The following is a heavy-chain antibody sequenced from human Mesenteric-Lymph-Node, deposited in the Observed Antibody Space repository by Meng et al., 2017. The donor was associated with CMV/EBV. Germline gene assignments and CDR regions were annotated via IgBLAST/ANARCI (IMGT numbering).Heavy chain of an antibody. CDR2: ISAYNGNT. CDR1: GYIFTSYD. CDR3: ARGLRPGVSSRPLNYFDY. Sequence: ASVKVSCKASGYIFTSYDVTWVRQAPVQGLEWKGWISAYNGNTNYAQKIQGRVTLTTDTSTSTAYMDLRSLRSDDAAVYYCARGLRPGVSSRPLNYFDYWGQGTLVTSPQ. D-gene: IGHD3-3*01. J-gene: IGHJ4*02. V-gene: IGHV1-18*01.